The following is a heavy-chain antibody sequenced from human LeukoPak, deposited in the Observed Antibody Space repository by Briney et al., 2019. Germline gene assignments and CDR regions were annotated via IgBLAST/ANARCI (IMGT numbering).Heavy chain of an antibody. V-gene: IGHV3-21*05. CDR1: GFTFSSYS. D-gene: IGHD2-2*02. J-gene: IGHJ4*02. CDR2: ISSSSSYI. Sequence: GGSLRLSCAASGFTFSSYSMNWVRQAPGKGLEWVSYISSSSSYIYYADSVKGRFTISRDNAKNSLYLQMNSLRAEDTAVYYCAKDNVVVPAAITNWGQGTLVTVSS. CDR3: AKDNVVVPAAITN.